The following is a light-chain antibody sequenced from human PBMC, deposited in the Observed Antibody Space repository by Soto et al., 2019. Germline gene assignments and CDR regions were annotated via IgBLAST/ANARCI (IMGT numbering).Light chain of an antibody. J-gene: IGLJ1*01. V-gene: IGLV1-44*01. CDR3: AAWDDSLNGFV. Sequence: QSVLTQPPSASGTPGQRVTISCSGSSSNIGSNTIHWYQQLPGTAPKPLIHSDDKLPSGVPDRFSGSKSGTSGSLAISGLQSGDEADYYCAAWDDSLNGFVFGAGTKLTVL. CDR1: SSNIGSNT. CDR2: SDD.